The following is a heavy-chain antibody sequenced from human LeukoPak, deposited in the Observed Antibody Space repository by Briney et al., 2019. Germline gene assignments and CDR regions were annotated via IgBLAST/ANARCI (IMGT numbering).Heavy chain of an antibody. CDR3: ARGLVVTAPWAFDI. V-gene: IGHV1-18*01. CDR2: ISTYNGKT. Sequence: GASVKVSCKASGYTFTSYGICWVRQAPGQGLEGMGWISTYNGKTNYAQKFQGRVTITADESTSTAYMELSSLRSEDTAVYYCARGLVVTAPWAFDIWGQGTMVTVSS. D-gene: IGHD2-21*02. J-gene: IGHJ3*02. CDR1: GYTFTSYG.